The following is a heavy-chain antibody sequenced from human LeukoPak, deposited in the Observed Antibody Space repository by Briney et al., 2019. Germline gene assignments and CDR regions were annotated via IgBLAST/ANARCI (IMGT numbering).Heavy chain of an antibody. CDR2: IKQAGSEN. J-gene: IGHJ4*02. D-gene: IGHD2-15*01. CDR1: GFIFSSYW. Sequence: GGSLRLSCAASGFIFSSYWMTWVRQAPGKGLEWVANIKQAGSENSYVDSVKGRFTISRDNAKNSLYLQINSLRAEDTAVYYCARGTGWFYFENWGQGTLVTVSS. V-gene: IGHV3-7*01. CDR3: ARGTGWFYFEN.